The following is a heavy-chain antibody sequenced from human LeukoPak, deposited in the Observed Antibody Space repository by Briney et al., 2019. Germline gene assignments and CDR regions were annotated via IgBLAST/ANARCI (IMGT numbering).Heavy chain of an antibody. D-gene: IGHD6-19*01. Sequence: ASVKVSCKASGGTFSSHDISWVRQAPGQGLEWMGGITPMFGTAVYAQKFQGRVTITADESTSTAYMELSSLRSEDTAVYYCARFRDGSGLRAFDYWGQGTLVTVSS. CDR3: ARFRDGSGLRAFDY. CDR1: GGTFSSHD. V-gene: IGHV1-69*13. CDR2: ITPMFGTA. J-gene: IGHJ4*02.